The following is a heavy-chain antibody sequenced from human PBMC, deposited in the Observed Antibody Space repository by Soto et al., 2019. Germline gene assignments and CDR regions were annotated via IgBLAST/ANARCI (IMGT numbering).Heavy chain of an antibody. Sequence: GGSLRLSCAASGFTFSSYAMSWVRQAPGKGLEWVSAISGSGGSTYYADSVKGRFTISRDNSKNTLYLQMNSLRAEDTAVYYCAKATKGDFWSGYYTGYFDYWGQGTLVTVSS. J-gene: IGHJ4*02. CDR3: AKATKGDFWSGYYTGYFDY. V-gene: IGHV3-23*01. CDR2: ISGSGGST. D-gene: IGHD3-3*01. CDR1: GFTFSSYA.